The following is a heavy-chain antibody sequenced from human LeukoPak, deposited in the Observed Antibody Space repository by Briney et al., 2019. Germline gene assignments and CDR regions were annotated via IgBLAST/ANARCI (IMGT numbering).Heavy chain of an antibody. CDR1: GFTFSSYA. Sequence: GGSLRLSCAASGFTFSSYAMSWVRQAPGKGLEWVSAITGSGGSTYYADSVKGRFTISRDNSKNTVYLQINSLRAEDTAVYCCARDPRGSSRWYGGYWGQGTLVTVSS. D-gene: IGHD6-13*01. CDR3: ARDPRGSSRWYGGY. V-gene: IGHV3-23*01. CDR2: ITGSGGST. J-gene: IGHJ4*02.